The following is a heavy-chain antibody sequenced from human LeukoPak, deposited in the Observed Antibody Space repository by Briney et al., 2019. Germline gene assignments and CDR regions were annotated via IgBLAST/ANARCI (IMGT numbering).Heavy chain of an antibody. D-gene: IGHD2-2*01. J-gene: IGHJ6*03. Sequence: PSETLSLTCTVSGGSISSYYWSWIRQPPGKGLECIGYIYYSGSTNYNPSLNSRVTISVDTSKNQFSLKLTSVTAADTAVYYCARTRTVYQYYYYMDVWGKGTTVTVAS. CDR2: IYYSGST. CDR1: GGSISSYY. CDR3: ARTRTVYQYYYYMDV. V-gene: IGHV4-59*01.